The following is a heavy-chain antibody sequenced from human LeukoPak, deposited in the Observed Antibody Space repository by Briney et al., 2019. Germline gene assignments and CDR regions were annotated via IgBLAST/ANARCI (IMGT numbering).Heavy chain of an antibody. Sequence: PSETLSLTCAVYGGSFSGYYWSWIRQPPGKGLEWIGEINHSGDTNYNPSLKIRVTISIDTSKSQFSLKLNSVTAADTAVYYCARGYYCESSGYFDSWGQGTLVTVSS. J-gene: IGHJ4*02. CDR2: INHSGDT. V-gene: IGHV4-34*01. CDR3: ARGYYCESSGYFDS. D-gene: IGHD3-22*01. CDR1: GGSFSGYY.